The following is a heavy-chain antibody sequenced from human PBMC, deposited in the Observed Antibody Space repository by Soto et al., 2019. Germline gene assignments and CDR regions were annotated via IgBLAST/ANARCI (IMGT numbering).Heavy chain of an antibody. CDR3: ARHRDYDILTGYFTPHPWFDP. D-gene: IGHD3-9*01. J-gene: IGHJ5*02. CDR1: GGSTSSYY. CDR2: IYYSGST. Sequence: SETLSLTCTASGGSTSSYYWSWIRQPPGKGLEWIGYIYYSGSTNYNPSLKSRVTISVDTSKNQFSLKLSSVTAADTAVYYCARHRDYDILTGYFTPHPWFDPWGQGTLVTVSS. V-gene: IGHV4-59*08.